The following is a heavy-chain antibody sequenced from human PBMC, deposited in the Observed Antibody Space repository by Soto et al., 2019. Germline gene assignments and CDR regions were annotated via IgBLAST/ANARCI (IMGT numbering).Heavy chain of an antibody. J-gene: IGHJ3*02. D-gene: IGHD2-15*01. CDR1: GFTVSSNY. CDR2: IYSGGST. V-gene: IGHV3-66*01. CDR3: ARDPPLYCSGGSCYSDI. Sequence: EVQLVESGGGLVQPGGSLRLSCAASGFTVSSNYMSWVRQAPGKGLEWVSVIYSGGSTYYADSVKGRFTISRDNSKNTLYLQMNCLRAEDTAVYYCARDPPLYCSGGSCYSDIWGQGTMVTVSS.